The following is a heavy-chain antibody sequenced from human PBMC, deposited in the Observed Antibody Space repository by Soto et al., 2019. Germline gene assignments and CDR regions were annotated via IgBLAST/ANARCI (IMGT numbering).Heavy chain of an antibody. CDR1: GGSISGGGYY. CDR2: IYYSGST. D-gene: IGHD2-21*01. J-gene: IGHJ3*02. Sequence: PSETLSLTCTVSGGSISGGGYYWSWIRQHPGKNLEGIGYIYYSGSTYYNPSPQSRVTISVDTSKNQFSLKLRSVAAADTAVYYCARDSPRADYAFDIWGQGTMVTVSS. CDR3: ARDSPRADYAFDI. V-gene: IGHV4-31*03.